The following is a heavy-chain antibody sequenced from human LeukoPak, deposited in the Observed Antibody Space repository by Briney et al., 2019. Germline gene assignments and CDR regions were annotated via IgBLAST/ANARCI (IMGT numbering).Heavy chain of an antibody. CDR2: FDPEDGET. CDR1: GYTLTELS. J-gene: IGHJ6*02. Sequence: ASVKVSCKVSGYTLTELSMHWVRQAPGKGLEWMGGFDPEDGETIYAQKFQGRVTMTEDTSTDTAYMELSSLRSEDTAVYYCATDHPRIAARPYYYYGMDVWGQGTTVTVSS. CDR3: ATDHPRIAARPYYYYGMDV. D-gene: IGHD6-6*01. V-gene: IGHV1-24*01.